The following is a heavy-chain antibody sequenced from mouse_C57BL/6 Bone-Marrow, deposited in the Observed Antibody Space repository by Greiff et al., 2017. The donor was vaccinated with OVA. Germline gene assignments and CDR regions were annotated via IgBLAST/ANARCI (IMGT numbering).Heavy chain of an antibody. J-gene: IGHJ3*01. CDR2: IYPGSGST. CDR1: GYTFTSYW. Sequence: VKLMESGAELVKPGASVKMSCKASGYTFTSYWITWVKQRPGQGLEWIGDIYPGSGSTNYNEKFKSKATLTVDTSSSTAYMQLSSLTSEDSAVYYCARWGNSFAYWGQGTLVTVSA. CDR3: ARWGNSFAY. V-gene: IGHV1-55*01. D-gene: IGHD2-1*01.